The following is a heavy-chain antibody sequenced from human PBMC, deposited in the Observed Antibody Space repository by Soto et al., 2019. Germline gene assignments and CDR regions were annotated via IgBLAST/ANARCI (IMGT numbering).Heavy chain of an antibody. Sequence: GGSLRLSCAASGFTFSSYSMNWVRQAPGKGLEWVSSISSSSSYIYYADSVKGRFTISRDNAKNSLYMQMNSLRADDTAVYYCARGSITIFGVVIGYFDYWGQGTLVTVSS. CDR3: ARGSITIFGVVIGYFDY. V-gene: IGHV3-21*01. J-gene: IGHJ4*02. CDR1: GFTFSSYS. CDR2: ISSSSSYI. D-gene: IGHD3-3*01.